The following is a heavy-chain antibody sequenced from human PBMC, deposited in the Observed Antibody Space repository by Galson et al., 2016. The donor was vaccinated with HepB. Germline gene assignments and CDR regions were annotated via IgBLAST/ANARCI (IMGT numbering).Heavy chain of an antibody. D-gene: IGHD1-26*01. Sequence: SLRLSCAASGFTFSSYAMSWVRQAPGRGLEWVSIISASGGGTYYADSVKGLFTISRDNSKNTLYLQMNSLRAEDTAVYYCAKLGGYSGSYQTADYWGQGTLVTVSS. CDR2: ISASGGGT. CDR3: AKLGGYSGSYQTADY. J-gene: IGHJ4*02. V-gene: IGHV3-23*01. CDR1: GFTFSSYA.